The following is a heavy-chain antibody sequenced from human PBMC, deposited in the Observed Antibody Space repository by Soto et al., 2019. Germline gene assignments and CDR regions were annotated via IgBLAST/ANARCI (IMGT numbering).Heavy chain of an antibody. J-gene: IGHJ6*02. CDR2: INSKTDGGTT. Sequence: EVQLVESGGGLVKPGGSLRLSCAASGFTFSNAWMSWVRQAPGKGLEWVGHINSKTDGGTTVYAAPVKGRFTISRDDSKNTLYPQMNSLKTEDTAVYYCGMDVWGQGTTVTVSS. CDR1: GFTFSNAW. CDR3: GMDV. V-gene: IGHV3-15*01.